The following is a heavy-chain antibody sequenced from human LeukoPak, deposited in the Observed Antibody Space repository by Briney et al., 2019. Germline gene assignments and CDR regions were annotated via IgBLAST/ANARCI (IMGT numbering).Heavy chain of an antibody. V-gene: IGHV1-2*02. D-gene: IGHD6-13*01. Sequence: GASVKVSCKASGYTLTGYYMHWVRQAPGQGLEWMGWINPNSGGTNYAQKFQGRVTMTRDTSISTAYMELSRLRSDDTAVYYCARDASSSWYNVWFDPWGQGTLVTVSS. CDR3: ARDASSSWYNVWFDP. CDR2: INPNSGGT. J-gene: IGHJ5*02. CDR1: GYTLTGYY.